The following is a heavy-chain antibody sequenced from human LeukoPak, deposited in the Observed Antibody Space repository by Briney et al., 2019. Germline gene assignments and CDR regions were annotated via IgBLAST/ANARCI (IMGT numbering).Heavy chain of an antibody. D-gene: IGHD5-18*01. Sequence: ASVKVSCKASGYTFTSYYMHWVRQAPGQGLEWVGIINPSGGSTSYAQKFQGRVTMTRDTSTSTLYMELSSLSSEDTAVYYCARADTAMGKANDFWGQGTLVTVSS. CDR3: ARADTAMGKANDF. V-gene: IGHV1-46*01. CDR1: GYTFTSYY. J-gene: IGHJ4*02. CDR2: INPSGGST.